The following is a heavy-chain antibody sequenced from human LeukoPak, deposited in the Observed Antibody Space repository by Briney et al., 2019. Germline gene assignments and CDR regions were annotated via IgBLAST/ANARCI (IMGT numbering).Heavy chain of an antibody. V-gene: IGHV4-39*07. J-gene: IGHJ4*02. CDR2: IYYSGST. CDR3: ARDPAAHGPFDY. CDR1: VGSISSSSYY. D-gene: IGHD6-13*01. Sequence: SETLSLTCTVSVGSISSSSYYWGWIRQPPGKGLEWIGSIYYSGSTYYNPSLKSRVTISVDTSKDQFSLKLSSVTAADTAVYYCARDPAAHGPFDYWGQGTLVTVSS.